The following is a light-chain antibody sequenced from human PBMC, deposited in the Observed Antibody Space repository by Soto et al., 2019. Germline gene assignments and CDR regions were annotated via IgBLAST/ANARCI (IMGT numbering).Light chain of an antibody. V-gene: IGKV1-16*01. Sequence: IHLTQSPSSLSASVGDRVTITCRASQGISTFLAWYQQKPGKAPKSLIKTASTLQSGVPSRFSGSGSETDFTLTIRSLQPEDFATYYCQQYSSYPRTFGQGKRLEVK. CDR3: QQYSSYPRT. J-gene: IGKJ5*01. CDR2: TAS. CDR1: QGISTF.